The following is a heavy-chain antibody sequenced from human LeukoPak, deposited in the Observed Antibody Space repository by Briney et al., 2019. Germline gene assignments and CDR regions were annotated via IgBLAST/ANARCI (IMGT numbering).Heavy chain of an antibody. CDR2: IYHSGST. V-gene: IGHV4-34*01. CDR1: GGSFSGYY. CDR3: ATVDTAMVHVPASFDY. J-gene: IGHJ4*02. Sequence: SETLSLTCAVYGGSFSGYYWSWIRQPPGKGLEWIGEIYHSGSTNYNPSLKSRVTISVDKSKNQFSLKLSSVTAADTAVYYCATVDTAMVHVPASFDYWGQGTLVTVSS. D-gene: IGHD5-18*01.